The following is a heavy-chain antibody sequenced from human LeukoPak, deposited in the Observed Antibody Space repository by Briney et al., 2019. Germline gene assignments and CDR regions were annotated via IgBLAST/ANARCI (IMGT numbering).Heavy chain of an antibody. Sequence: ASVKVSCKASGYTFTSYAISWVRQAPGQGLEWMGRIIPILGIANYAQKFQGRVTITADKSTSTAYMELSSLRSEDTAVYYCASLILSDSSGSQSNWGQGTLVTVSS. CDR1: GYTFTSYA. CDR3: ASLILSDSSGSQSN. V-gene: IGHV1-69*04. D-gene: IGHD3-22*01. J-gene: IGHJ4*02. CDR2: IIPILGIA.